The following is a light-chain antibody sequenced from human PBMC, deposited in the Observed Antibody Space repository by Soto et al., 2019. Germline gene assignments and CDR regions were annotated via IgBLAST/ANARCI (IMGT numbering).Light chain of an antibody. V-gene: IGLV2-14*01. Sequence: QSALTQPASVSGSPGQSITISCTGTISDFVVYNYASWYQQHPGKAPKLMIYGVSNRPSGVSNRFSGSKSGNTASLTISGLQADDEADYYCSSHTISSALQVFGTGTKVTV. J-gene: IGLJ1*01. CDR2: GVS. CDR3: SSHTISSALQV. CDR1: ISDFVVYNY.